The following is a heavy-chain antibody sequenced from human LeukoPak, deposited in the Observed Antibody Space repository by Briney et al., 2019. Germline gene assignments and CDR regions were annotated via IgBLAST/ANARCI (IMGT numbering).Heavy chain of an antibody. D-gene: IGHD6-19*01. CDR2: ISGSGGST. CDR3: AKDRAVAGTFDY. V-gene: IGHV3-23*01. CDR1: GFTFSSYA. Sequence: GGSLRLSCAASGFTFSSYAMSWVRQAPGKGLEWVSAISGSGGSTYYADSVKGRFTISRDNPKNTLYLQMNSLRAEDTAVYYCAKDRAVAGTFDYWGQGTLVTVSS. J-gene: IGHJ4*02.